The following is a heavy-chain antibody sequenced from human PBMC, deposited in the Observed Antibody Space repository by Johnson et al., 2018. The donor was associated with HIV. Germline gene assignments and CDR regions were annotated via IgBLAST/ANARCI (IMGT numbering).Heavy chain of an antibody. CDR3: ARVQHPRGSYYVAPRGDAFDI. Sequence: VQLVESGGGVVRPGGSLRLSCAASGFTFDDYGMSWVRQAPGKGLLWVSRINGDGSSTTYATSVRGRFTISRENAKNSLYLQINSLRAEDTAVYYCARVQHPRGSYYVAPRGDAFDIWGQGTMVTVSS. CDR2: INGDGSST. D-gene: IGHD1-26*01. J-gene: IGHJ3*02. V-gene: IGHV3-20*04. CDR1: GFTFDDYG.